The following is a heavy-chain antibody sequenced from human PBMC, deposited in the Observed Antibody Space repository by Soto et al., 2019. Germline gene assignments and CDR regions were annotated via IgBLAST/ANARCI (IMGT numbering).Heavy chain of an antibody. D-gene: IGHD3-3*01. CDR1: GGTFSSYT. V-gene: IGHV1-69*02. Sequence: SVKVSCKASGGTFSSYTISWVRQAPGQGLEWMGRIIPILGIANYAQKFQGRVTITADKSTSAASMVLSSLRSEDRALYFCSIAIAQKIRRGPRYKWFDPWGQGTLVTVAS. J-gene: IGHJ5*02. CDR2: IIPILGIA. CDR3: SIAIAQKIRRGPRYKWFDP.